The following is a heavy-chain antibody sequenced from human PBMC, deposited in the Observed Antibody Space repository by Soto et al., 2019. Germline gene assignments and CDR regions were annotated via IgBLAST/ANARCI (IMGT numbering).Heavy chain of an antibody. CDR3: ARSFAGEYCSGGSCQPFDY. CDR2: INPNSGGT. CDR1: GYTFTGYY. D-gene: IGHD2-15*01. Sequence: QVQLVQSGAEVKKPGASVKVSCKASGYTFTGYYMHWVRQAPGQGLEWMGWINPNSGGTNYAQKFQGWVTMTRDTSISTAYMELSGLRSDDTAVYYCARSFAGEYCSGGSCQPFDYWGQGTLVTVSS. J-gene: IGHJ4*02. V-gene: IGHV1-2*04.